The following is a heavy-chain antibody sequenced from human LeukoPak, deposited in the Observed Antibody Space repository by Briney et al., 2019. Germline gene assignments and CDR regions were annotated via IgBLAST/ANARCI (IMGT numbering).Heavy chain of an antibody. CDR3: ARGSSDYGDNYFDY. CDR2: TFKTGST. J-gene: IGHJ4*02. CDR1: DDSLSSGNYY. D-gene: IGHD4-17*01. Sequence: SETLSLTCTVSDDSLSSGNYYWNWIRQPAGKGLEWIGRTFKTGSTNYHPSLKSRVTISVDMSKRQFSLKVTYVTAADTAVYYCARGSSDYGDNYFDYWGQGTLVAVSA. V-gene: IGHV4-61*02.